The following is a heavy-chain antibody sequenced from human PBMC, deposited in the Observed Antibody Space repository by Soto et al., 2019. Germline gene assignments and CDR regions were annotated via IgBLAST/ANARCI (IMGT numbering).Heavy chain of an antibody. V-gene: IGHV4-31*03. D-gene: IGHD3-10*01. Sequence: PSETLSLTCTVSGGSISSGGYYWSWLRQHPGKGLEWIGYIYYRGSTYYNPSLKSRVTISVDTSKNQFSLKLSSVTAADTAVYYCARDYYGSGSSSLDIWGQGTMVTVSS. J-gene: IGHJ3*02. CDR3: ARDYYGSGSSSLDI. CDR2: IYYRGST. CDR1: GGSISSGGYY.